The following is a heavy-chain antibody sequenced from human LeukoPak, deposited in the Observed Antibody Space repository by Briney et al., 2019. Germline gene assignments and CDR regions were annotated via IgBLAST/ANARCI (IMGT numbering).Heavy chain of an antibody. D-gene: IGHD5-12*01. CDR2: IYYSGST. J-gene: IGHJ5*02. CDR1: GGSISNDY. CDR3: ARFRYSGYVRFDP. V-gene: IGHV4-59*01. Sequence: TSETLSLTCTVSGGSISNDYWSWIRQPPGKGLEWIGYIYYSGSTNYNPSLKSRVTISVDTSKNQFSLKLSSVTAADTAVYYCARFRYSGYVRFDPWGQGTLVTVSS.